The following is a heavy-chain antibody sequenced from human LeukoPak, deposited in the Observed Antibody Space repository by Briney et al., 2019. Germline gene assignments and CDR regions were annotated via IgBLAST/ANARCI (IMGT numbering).Heavy chain of an antibody. Sequence: SETLSLTCAVYGGSFSGYYWSWIRQPPGKGLEWIGEINHSGSTNYNPSLKSRVTISVDTSKNQFSLKLSSVTAADTAVYYCARDHRPYGDPYYFDYWGQGTLVTVSS. D-gene: IGHD4-17*01. V-gene: IGHV4-34*01. CDR2: INHSGST. CDR3: ARDHRPYGDPYYFDY. J-gene: IGHJ4*02. CDR1: GGSFSGYY.